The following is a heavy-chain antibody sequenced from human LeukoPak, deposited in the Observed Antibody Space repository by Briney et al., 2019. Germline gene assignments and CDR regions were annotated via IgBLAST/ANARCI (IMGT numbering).Heavy chain of an antibody. J-gene: IGHJ4*02. V-gene: IGHV1-46*01. CDR2: INPSGGST. D-gene: IGHD5-18*01. CDR1: GYTFTSYY. CDR3: ARDNGGGGYSYGSNFDY. Sequence: ASVKVSCKASGYTFTSYYMHWVRQAPGQGLEWMGIINPSGGSTSYAQKFQGRVTMTRDMSTSTVYMELSSLRSEDTAVYYCARDNGGGGYSYGSNFDYWGQGTLVTVSS.